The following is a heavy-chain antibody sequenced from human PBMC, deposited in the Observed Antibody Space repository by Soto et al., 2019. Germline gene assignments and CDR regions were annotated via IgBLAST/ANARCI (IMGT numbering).Heavy chain of an antibody. J-gene: IGHJ6*02. CDR2: IWYDGSNK. CDR1: GFTFSSYG. CDR3: AREMITFGGVIDPYYYGMDV. Sequence: PGGSLRLSCAASGFTFSSYGMHWVRQAPGKGLEGVAVIWYDGSNKYYVDSVKGRFTISRDNSKNTLYLQMNSLRAEDTAVYYCAREMITFGGVIDPYYYGMDVWGQGTTVTVSS. V-gene: IGHV3-33*01. D-gene: IGHD3-16*02.